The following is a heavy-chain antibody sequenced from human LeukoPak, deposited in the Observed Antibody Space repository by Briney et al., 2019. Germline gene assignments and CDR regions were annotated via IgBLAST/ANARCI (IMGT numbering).Heavy chain of an antibody. Sequence: PGGSLRLSCAASGFTFSTYGMHWVRQAPGKGLEWVAFIRYDGSNKYYADSVKGRFTVSRDNSKNTLYLQMNSLRAEDTAVYYCARVELGGMYYYDSSGYLDYWGQGTLVTVSS. CDR3: ARVELGGMYYYDSSGYLDY. V-gene: IGHV3-30*02. D-gene: IGHD3-22*01. CDR1: GFTFSTYG. CDR2: IRYDGSNK. J-gene: IGHJ4*02.